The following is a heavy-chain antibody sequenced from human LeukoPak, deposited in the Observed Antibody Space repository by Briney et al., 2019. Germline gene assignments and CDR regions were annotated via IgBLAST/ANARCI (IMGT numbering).Heavy chain of an antibody. J-gene: IGHJ5*02. CDR3: ARGFPRYCSSTSCYDWFDP. V-gene: IGHV1-69*01. D-gene: IGHD2-2*01. CDR1: RGTFSSYA. Sequence: SVKVSCKASRGTFSSYAISWVRQSPGQGLEWMGGIIPIFGTANYAQKFQGRVTITADESASTAYMELSSLRSEDTAVYYCARGFPRYCSSTSCYDWFDPWGQGTLVTVSS. CDR2: IIPIFGTA.